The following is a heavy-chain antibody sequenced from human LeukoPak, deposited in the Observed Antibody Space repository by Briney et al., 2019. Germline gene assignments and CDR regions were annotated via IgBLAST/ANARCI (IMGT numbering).Heavy chain of an antibody. J-gene: IGHJ3*02. CDR1: GFTFSSYA. Sequence: GGSLRLSCAASGFTFSSYAMSWVRQAPGKGLEWVSAISGSGGSTYFADAEKGRFTISRDNSKNTLYLQMNSLRAEDTAVYYCAKESGFSGWYLGDAFDIWGQGTMVTVSS. V-gene: IGHV3-23*01. CDR2: ISGSGGST. CDR3: AKESGFSGWYLGDAFDI. D-gene: IGHD6-19*01.